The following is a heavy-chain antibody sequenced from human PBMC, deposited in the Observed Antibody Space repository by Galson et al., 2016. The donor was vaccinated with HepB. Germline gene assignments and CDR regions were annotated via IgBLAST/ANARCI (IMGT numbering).Heavy chain of an antibody. D-gene: IGHD5-18*01. J-gene: IGHJ4*02. CDR2: ISYDGSKK. CDR3: ARTPGIQLWFFDY. Sequence: SLRLSCAASGFTFSSYAMHWVRQAPGKGLEWVAVISYDGSKKYYEDSVKGRFTISRDNSRNTLFLHMNSLRAEDTAVYYCARTPGIQLWFFDYWGQGTVVTVSS. V-gene: IGHV3-30*04. CDR1: GFTFSSYA.